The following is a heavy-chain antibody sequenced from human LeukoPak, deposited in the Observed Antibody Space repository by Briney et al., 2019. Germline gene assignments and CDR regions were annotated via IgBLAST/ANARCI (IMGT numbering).Heavy chain of an antibody. V-gene: IGHV3-7*01. CDR2: INEDGSEK. Sequence: GGSLRLSYAPSEFTFRKHWMSWVRQAPGRGLEWVANINEDGSEKYYVDSVKGRFTISRDNAKNSLYLQMDSLRIEDTAVYYCATNGRLLDYWGQGTLVTVSS. J-gene: IGHJ4*02. CDR1: EFTFRKHW. CDR3: ATNGRLLDY. D-gene: IGHD4/OR15-4a*01.